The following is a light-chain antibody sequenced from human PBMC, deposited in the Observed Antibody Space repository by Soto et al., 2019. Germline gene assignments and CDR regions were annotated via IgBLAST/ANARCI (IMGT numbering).Light chain of an antibody. CDR2: EVT. V-gene: IGLV2-14*03. CDR1: SSDVGGYNF. Sequence: QSALTQPASVFGSPGQSITISCTGTSSDVGGYNFVSWYQQLPGKAPKLMIYEVTSRPSGVSNRFSGSKSGNTASLTISGLQPEDEADYYCSSYAGSSNVFGTGTKLTVL. J-gene: IGLJ1*01. CDR3: SSYAGSSNV.